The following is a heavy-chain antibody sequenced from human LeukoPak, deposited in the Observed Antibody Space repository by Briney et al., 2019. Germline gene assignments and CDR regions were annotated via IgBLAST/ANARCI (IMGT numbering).Heavy chain of an antibody. J-gene: IGHJ1*01. CDR2: IIPIFGTA. CDR3: ARDSGYSYGTRTEYFQH. D-gene: IGHD5-18*01. V-gene: IGHV1-69*06. CDR1: GGTFSSYA. Sequence: SVKVSCKASGGTFSSYAISWVRQAPGQGLEWMGGIIPIFGTANYAQKFQGRVTITADKSTSTAYMELSSLRSEDTAVYYCARDSGYSYGTRTEYFQHWGQGTLATVSS.